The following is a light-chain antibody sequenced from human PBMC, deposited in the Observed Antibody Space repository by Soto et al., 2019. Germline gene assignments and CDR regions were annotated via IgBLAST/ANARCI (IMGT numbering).Light chain of an antibody. CDR2: VAS. V-gene: IGKV1-39*01. CDR3: QQTYSTPPLT. Sequence: DIQMTQSPSSLSASVGDRVTITCRASQTISKYLNWFQQKPGKAPQLLIYVASSLQSGVPSRFSGSGSGTDFTLTISSLQPEDFAIYYCQQTYSTPPLTFGGGTKVEI. J-gene: IGKJ4*01. CDR1: QTISKY.